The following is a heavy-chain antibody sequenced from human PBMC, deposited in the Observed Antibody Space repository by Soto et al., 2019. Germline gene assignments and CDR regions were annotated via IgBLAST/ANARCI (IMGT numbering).Heavy chain of an antibody. J-gene: IGHJ3*02. CDR1: GGSISSYY. Sequence: SQTLSLTCTVSGGSISSYYWSWIRQPPGKGLEWIGYIYYSGSTNYNPSLKSRVTISVDTSKNQFSLKLSSVTAADTAVYYCARRRVRGTIFSDAFDIWGQGTMVTVSS. CDR3: ARRRVRGTIFSDAFDI. D-gene: IGHD3-3*01. V-gene: IGHV4-59*08. CDR2: IYYSGST.